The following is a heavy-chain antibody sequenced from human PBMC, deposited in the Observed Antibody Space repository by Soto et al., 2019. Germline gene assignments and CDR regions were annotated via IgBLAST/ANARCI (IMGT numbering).Heavy chain of an antibody. J-gene: IGHJ4*02. V-gene: IGHV1-46*01. CDR1: GYTFTSYY. CDR3: ARSEAPSGLANYYFDY. D-gene: IGHD1-26*01. CDR2: INPSGGST. Sequence: ASVKVSCKASGYTFTSYYMHWVRQAPGQGLEWMGIINPSGGSTSYAQKFQGRVTMTRDTSTSTVYMELSSLRSEDTAVYYCARSEAPSGLANYYFDYWGQGTLVTVSS.